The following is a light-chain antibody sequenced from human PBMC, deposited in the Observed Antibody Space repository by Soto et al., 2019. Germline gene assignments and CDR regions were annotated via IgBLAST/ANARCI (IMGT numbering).Light chain of an antibody. CDR1: SSDIGAYNY. CDR3: SSYTSSNTLEV. Sequence: QSALTQPASVSGSPGQSITVSCTGSSSDIGAYNYVSWYQQHPGKAPKLLIYEVSYRPSGVSNRFSGSKSGNTASLTISGLQAEDEADYYCSSYTSSNTLEVFGFGTKLTVL. CDR2: EVS. V-gene: IGLV2-14*01. J-gene: IGLJ1*01.